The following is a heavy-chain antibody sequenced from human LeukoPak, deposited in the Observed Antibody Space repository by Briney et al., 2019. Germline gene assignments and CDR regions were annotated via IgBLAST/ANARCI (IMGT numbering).Heavy chain of an antibody. CDR2: ISGNGGNT. CDR3: FFIKVGGDY. V-gene: IGHV3-23*01. Sequence: PGGSLRLSCAASGFNFNNYAMSWVRQAPGKGLEWVSGISGNGGNTYYADSVKGQFTISRDNSKNTLYLQMNSLRAEDTAVYYRFFIKVGGDYWGQGTLVTVSS. CDR1: GFNFNNYA. J-gene: IGHJ4*02.